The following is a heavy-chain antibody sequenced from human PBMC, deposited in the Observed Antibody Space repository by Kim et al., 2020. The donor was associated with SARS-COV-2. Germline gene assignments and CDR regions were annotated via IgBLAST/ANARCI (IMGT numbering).Heavy chain of an antibody. V-gene: IGHV3-72*01. CDR3: ARAPYSGSYYDY. D-gene: IGHD1-26*01. CDR2: IRNRANSYTT. Sequence: GSLRLSCAASGLTFSDHYMDWVRQLPGKGLEWVGRIRNRANSYTTEYAASVKGRFAISRDDSKNSLYLQMNSLKTEDTAVYYCARAPYSGSYYDYWGQGTLVTVSS. J-gene: IGHJ4*02. CDR1: GLTFSDHY.